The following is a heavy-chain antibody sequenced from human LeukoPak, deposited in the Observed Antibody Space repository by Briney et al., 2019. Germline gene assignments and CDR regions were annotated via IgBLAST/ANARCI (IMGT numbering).Heavy chain of an antibody. V-gene: IGHV3-21*01. CDR2: ISGSSNYV. CDR1: GFPFSVYS. D-gene: IGHD3-22*01. J-gene: IGHJ4*02. CDR3: AKAYYDPSGYSYYFDY. Sequence: GGSLRLSCAASGFPFSVYSMNWVRQAPGKGLEWVSSISGSSNYVYYADSVKGRFTISRDNAKNSLYLHMNSLRAEDTAVYYCAKAYYDPSGYSYYFDYWGQRTLVTVSS.